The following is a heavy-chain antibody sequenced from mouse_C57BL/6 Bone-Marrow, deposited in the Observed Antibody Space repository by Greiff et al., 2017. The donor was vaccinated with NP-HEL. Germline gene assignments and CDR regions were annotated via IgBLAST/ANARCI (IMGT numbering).Heavy chain of an antibody. CDR1: GYTFTSYW. CDR2: IHPNSGST. Sequence: QLKQSGAELVKPGASVKLSCKASGYTFTSYWMHWVKQRPGQGLEWIGMIHPNSGSTNYNEKFKSKATLTVDKSSSTAYMQLSSLTSEDSAVYYCAWDGNYVNYYAMDYWGQGTSVTVSS. J-gene: IGHJ4*01. CDR3: AWDGNYVNYYAMDY. D-gene: IGHD2-1*01. V-gene: IGHV1-64*01.